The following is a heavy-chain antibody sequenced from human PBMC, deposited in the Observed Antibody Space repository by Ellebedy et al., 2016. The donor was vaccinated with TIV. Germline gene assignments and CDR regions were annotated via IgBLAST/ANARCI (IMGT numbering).Heavy chain of an antibody. CDR1: GFTVRNNF. J-gene: IGHJ6*02. D-gene: IGHD6-13*01. V-gene: IGHV3-66*01. CDR3: AREGAAAGFPRGFYGMDV. CDR2: IYSGGST. Sequence: GESLKISXAASGFTVRNNFMSWVRQAPGKGLEWVAVIYSGGSTYYADSVKGRFTISRDNSKNTLYLQMNSLRAEDTAVYYCAREGAAAGFPRGFYGMDVWGQGTTVTVSS.